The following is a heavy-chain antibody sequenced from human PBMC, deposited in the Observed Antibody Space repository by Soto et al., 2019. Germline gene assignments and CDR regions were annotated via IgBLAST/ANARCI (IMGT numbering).Heavy chain of an antibody. J-gene: IGHJ3*02. CDR1: GGTFPSDT. D-gene: IGHD3-22*01. Sequence: QMQLMQSGSEVKKPGSSVKVSCKASGGTFPSDTISWVRQAPGQGLEWMGGIVPIFGTPNYAQKFQGRVTITADGSTNTAYMELSSLRSEETAVYYCARPTSGYYHDAFDIWGQGTLVTVSS. CDR3: ARPTSGYYHDAFDI. V-gene: IGHV1-69*01. CDR2: IVPIFGTP.